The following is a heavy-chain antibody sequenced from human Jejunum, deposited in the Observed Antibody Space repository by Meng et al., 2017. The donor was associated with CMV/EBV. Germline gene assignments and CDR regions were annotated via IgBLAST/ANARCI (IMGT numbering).Heavy chain of an antibody. CDR3: ARDPYCSRPVCHTGGFIS. CDR1: GFY. Sequence: GFYWGGIRQAPGKRLEWIGSFYHNGSTFYNPSVRGRVTISGDMSRNQFSLTLTSVTAADTAVYYCARDPYCSRPVCHTGGFISWGRGTLVTVSS. J-gene: IGHJ5*02. D-gene: IGHD2-15*01. V-gene: IGHV4-38-2*02. CDR2: FYHNGST.